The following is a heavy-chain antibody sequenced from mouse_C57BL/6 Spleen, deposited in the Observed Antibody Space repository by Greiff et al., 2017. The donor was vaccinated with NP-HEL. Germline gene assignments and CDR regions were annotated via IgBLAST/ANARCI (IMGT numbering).Heavy chain of an antibody. V-gene: IGHV1-80*01. CDR1: GYAFSSYW. Sequence: QVQLKQSGAELVKPGASVKISCKASGYAFSSYWMNWVKQRPGKGLEWIGQIYPGDGDTNYNGKFKGKATLTADKSSSTAYMQLSSLTSEDSAIYFCARSTARWYFDVWGKGTTVTVSS. CDR3: ARSTARWYFDV. J-gene: IGHJ1*03. D-gene: IGHD1-2*01. CDR2: IYPGDGDT.